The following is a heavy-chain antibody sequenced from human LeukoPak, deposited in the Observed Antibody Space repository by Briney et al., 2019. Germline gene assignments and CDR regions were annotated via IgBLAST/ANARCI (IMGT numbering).Heavy chain of an antibody. Sequence: AGGSLRLSCATSGFTFDDYAMHWVRQAPGKGPEWVSLISGDGGSTYYADSVKGRFTISRDNSKNSLYLQMNSLRTEDTALYYCAKDMMDIAARWGPLVYWGQGTLVTVSS. V-gene: IGHV3-43*02. CDR3: AKDMMDIAARWGPLVY. CDR2: ISGDGGST. CDR1: GFTFDDYA. D-gene: IGHD6-6*01. J-gene: IGHJ4*02.